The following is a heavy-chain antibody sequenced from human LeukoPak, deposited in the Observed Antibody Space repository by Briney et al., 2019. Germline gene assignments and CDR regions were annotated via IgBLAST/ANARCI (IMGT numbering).Heavy chain of an antibody. CDR2: IKQDGSEK. J-gene: IGHJ3*02. V-gene: IGHV3-7*01. D-gene: IGHD3-9*01. CDR1: GFTFSSYW. CDR3: AVAGDDNAFDI. Sequence: GGSLRLSCAASGFTFSSYWMSWVRQAPGKGLEWVANIKQDGSEKYYVDSVKGRFTISRDNAKNSLYLQMNSLRAEDTAVYYCAVAGDDNAFDIWDQGTMVTVSS.